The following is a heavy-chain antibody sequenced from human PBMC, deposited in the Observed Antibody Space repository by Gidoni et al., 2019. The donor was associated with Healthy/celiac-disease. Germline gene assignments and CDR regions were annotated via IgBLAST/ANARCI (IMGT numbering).Heavy chain of an antibody. D-gene: IGHD2-2*03. J-gene: IGHJ3*02. CDR1: GFTFSSYS. CDR3: ARDPYGYCSSTSCRWHAFDI. Sequence: EVQLVESGGGLVQPGGSLRLSCAASGFTFSSYSMNWVRQAPGKGLEWVSYISSSSSTIYYADSVKGRFTISRDNAKNSLYLQMNSLRDEDTAVYYCARDPYGYCSSTSCRWHAFDIWGQGTMVTVSS. V-gene: IGHV3-48*02. CDR2: ISSSSSTI.